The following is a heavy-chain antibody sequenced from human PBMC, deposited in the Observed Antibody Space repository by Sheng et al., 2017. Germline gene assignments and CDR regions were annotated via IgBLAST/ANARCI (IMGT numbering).Heavy chain of an antibody. CDR1: GGSFSGYY. CDR2: INHSGST. Sequence: QVQLQQWGAGLLKPSETLSLTCAVYGGSFSGYYWSWIRQPPGKGLEWIGEINHSGSTNYNPSLKSRVTISVDTSKNQFSLKLSSVTAADTAVYYCARGGGLVGATSLRKFDYWGQGTLVTVSS. D-gene: IGHD1-26*01. CDR3: ARGGGLVGATSLRKFDY. J-gene: IGHJ4*02. V-gene: IGHV4-34*01.